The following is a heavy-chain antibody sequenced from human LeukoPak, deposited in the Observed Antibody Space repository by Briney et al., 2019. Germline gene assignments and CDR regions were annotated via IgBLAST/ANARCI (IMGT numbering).Heavy chain of an antibody. J-gene: IGHJ4*02. CDR2: INPNSGGT. CDR1: GYTFTDFY. D-gene: IGHD2-2*01. Sequence: ASVKVSCKASGYTFTDFYIHWVRQAPGQGLEWMGWINPNSGGTKYAQKFQGRVTMTRDTSISTAYMELSRLRSDDTAVYYCARGGFVGVVVPAASAYYFDYWGQGTLVTVSS. CDR3: ARGGFVGVVVPAASAYYFDY. V-gene: IGHV1-2*02.